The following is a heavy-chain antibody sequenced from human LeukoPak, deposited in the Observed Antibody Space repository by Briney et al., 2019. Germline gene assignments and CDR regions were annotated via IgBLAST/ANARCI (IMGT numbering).Heavy chain of an antibody. Sequence: PSETLSLTCTVSGGSISSSSYYWGWIRQPPGEGLEWIGNIYYSGSTYYNPSLKSRVTISVDTSKSQFSLKLSAVTAADTAVYYCARQVVVVPAAKGLYYDFWSGLPVYWFDPWGQGTLVTVSS. J-gene: IGHJ5*02. V-gene: IGHV4-39*01. CDR3: ARQVVVVPAAKGLYYDFWSGLPVYWFDP. CDR1: GGSISSSSYY. CDR2: IYYSGST. D-gene: IGHD2-2*01.